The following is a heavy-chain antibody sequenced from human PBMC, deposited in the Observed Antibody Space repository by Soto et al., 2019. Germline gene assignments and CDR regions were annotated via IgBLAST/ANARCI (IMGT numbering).Heavy chain of an antibody. CDR1: GGSITISTYY. D-gene: IGHD6-19*01. Sequence: TSETLSLTCTDSGGSITISTYYRGWIRKPPGKGLEWIGSVYYSGSTCYNPSLKSRVTISVDTSKNQFSLKLSSVTAADTAVYYCARHGQLYNSGWYLNWFDPWGQGTLVTVSS. J-gene: IGHJ5*02. V-gene: IGHV4-39*01. CDR2: VYYSGST. CDR3: ARHGQLYNSGWYLNWFDP.